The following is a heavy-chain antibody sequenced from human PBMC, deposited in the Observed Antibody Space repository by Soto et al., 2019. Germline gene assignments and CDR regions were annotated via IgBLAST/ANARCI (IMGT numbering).Heavy chain of an antibody. V-gene: IGHV4-38-2*01. CDR2: IYHSGST. D-gene: IGHD2-21*01. CDR1: GYSISSGYY. J-gene: IGHJ6*04. Sequence: SETLSLTCAVSGYSISSGYYWGWIRQPPGKGLEWIGSIYHSGSTYYNPSLKSRVTISVDTSKNQFSLKLSSVTAADTAVYYCGLFEYCGGECPDSGTDVWCKRDTGALSS. CDR3: GLFEYCGGECPDSGTDV.